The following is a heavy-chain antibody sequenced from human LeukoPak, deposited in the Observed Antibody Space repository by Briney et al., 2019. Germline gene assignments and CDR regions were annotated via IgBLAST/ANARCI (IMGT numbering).Heavy chain of an antibody. J-gene: IGHJ4*02. CDR2: IKEDGSEK. Sequence: GGSLRLSRAASGFTFNRDWTAWVRQAPGKGLEWVANIKEDGSEKNYVDSVKGRFTISRDNAVNSVYLQMNDLRAEDTGVYYCATKEPSTSGWSYWGQGTLVTVSS. CDR3: ATKEPSTSGWSY. CDR1: GFTFNRDW. V-gene: IGHV3-7*01. D-gene: IGHD6-19*01.